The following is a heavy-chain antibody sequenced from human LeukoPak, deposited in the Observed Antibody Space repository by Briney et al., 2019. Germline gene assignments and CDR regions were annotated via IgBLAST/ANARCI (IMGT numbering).Heavy chain of an antibody. CDR3: ARQPPNWNAVSPFDH. CDR2: IYPGDSDT. J-gene: IGHJ4*02. D-gene: IGHD1-1*01. CDR1: GYSFTSYW. Sequence: GESLKISCKGSGYSFTSYWIGWVRQMPGKGLEWMGIIYPGDSDTRYSPSFQGRVTISANKSISTAYLQWSSLKASDTAMYYCARQPPNWNAVSPFDHWGQGTLVTVSS. V-gene: IGHV5-51*01.